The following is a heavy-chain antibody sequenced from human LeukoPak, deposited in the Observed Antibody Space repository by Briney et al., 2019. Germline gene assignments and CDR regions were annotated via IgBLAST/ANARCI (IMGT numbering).Heavy chain of an antibody. D-gene: IGHD5-18*01. V-gene: IGHV3-20*04. CDR1: GFTFDDYG. CDR2: INWNGGNK. CDR3: ARDSRGYSYTTY. J-gene: IGHJ4*02. Sequence: GGSLRLYCAASGFTFDDYGMSWVRQAPGKGLEWVSGINWNGGNKGSADSVKGRFTICRDDDENSLYMQMNSLRAEDTALYYCARDSRGYSYTTYWGQGTLVTVSS.